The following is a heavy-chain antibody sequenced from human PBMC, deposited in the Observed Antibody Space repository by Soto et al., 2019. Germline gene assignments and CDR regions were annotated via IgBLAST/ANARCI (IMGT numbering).Heavy chain of an antibody. Sequence: EVQLVETGGGLIQPGGSLRLSCAASGFIVSRNYMYWVRQAPGKGLEWVSVIDGGGYTYYADSVKGRFTISRDNSKNTLHLQMNSLRAEDSAVYYCARGGGSAYVTPPISNWFDPWGKGTLVTVSS. CDR1: GFIVSRNY. V-gene: IGHV3-53*02. J-gene: IGHJ5*02. CDR3: ARGGGSAYVTPPISNWFDP. D-gene: IGHD3-22*01. CDR2: IDGGGYT.